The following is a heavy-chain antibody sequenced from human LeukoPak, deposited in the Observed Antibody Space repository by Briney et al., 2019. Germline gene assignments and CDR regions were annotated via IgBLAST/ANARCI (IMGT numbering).Heavy chain of an antibody. Sequence: PSETLSLTCTVSGGPISSYHWSWIRQPAGTGLEWIGQIYTSGNTKYNPSLKSRVTISLDKSKTQLPLKLNSVTAADTAVYYCARPDVREGFGYYFDRGALDIWSQGTMVTVSS. CDR3: ARPDVREGFGYYFDRGALDI. J-gene: IGHJ3*02. CDR2: IYTSGNT. CDR1: GGPISSYH. D-gene: IGHD3-22*01. V-gene: IGHV4-4*07.